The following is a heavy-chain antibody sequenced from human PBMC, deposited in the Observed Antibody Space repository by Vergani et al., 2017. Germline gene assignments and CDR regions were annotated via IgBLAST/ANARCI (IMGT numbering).Heavy chain of an antibody. CDR3: ARGDYGILTGYRY. CDR2: INPSGGHT. J-gene: IGHJ4*02. D-gene: IGHD3-9*01. Sequence: QVQVVQSGAEVKKSGASVKVSCKTSGYTFSTYYMHWVRQAPGQGLEWMGIINPSGGHTNYAQKFQGRVTMTRDTSTSTVYMELSSLRSEDTAIYYSARGDYGILTGYRYWGQGTLVTVSA. V-gene: IGHV1-46*03. CDR1: GYTFSTYY.